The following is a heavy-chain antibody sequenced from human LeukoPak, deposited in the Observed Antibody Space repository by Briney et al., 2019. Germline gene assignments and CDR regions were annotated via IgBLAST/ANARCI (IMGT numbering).Heavy chain of an antibody. D-gene: IGHD1-1*01. J-gene: IGHJ6*02. CDR3: ARYHPTGSSLDV. V-gene: IGHV4-59*13. CDR1: GGSINYYY. Sequence: SETLSLTCNVSGGSINYYYWSWIRQPPGKGLEWIGHIYYTGSTNYNPSLKSRVTISIDTSKNQFSLKLTSATATDTAVYFCARYHPTGSSLDVWGQGTTVTVSS. CDR2: IYYTGST.